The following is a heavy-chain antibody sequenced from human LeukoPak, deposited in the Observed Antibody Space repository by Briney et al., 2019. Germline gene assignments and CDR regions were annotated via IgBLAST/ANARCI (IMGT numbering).Heavy chain of an antibody. CDR2: IKQDGSEK. Sequence: GGSLRLSCAASGFTFSSYWMSWVRQAPGKGLEWVANIKQDGSEKFFVDSVKGRFTISRDNTKNSLYLQMNSLRAEDTAVYYCARSPDGFDYWGQGTLVTVSS. J-gene: IGHJ4*02. V-gene: IGHV3-7*01. D-gene: IGHD1-14*01. CDR3: ARSPDGFDY. CDR1: GFTFSSYW.